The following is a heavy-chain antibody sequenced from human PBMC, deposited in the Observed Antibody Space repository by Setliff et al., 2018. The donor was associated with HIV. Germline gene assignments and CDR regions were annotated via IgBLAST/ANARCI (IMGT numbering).Heavy chain of an antibody. CDR2: ISPSDGST. CDR1: GYTFTSYY. J-gene: IGHJ4*02. D-gene: IGHD3-10*01. CDR3: ARGRKDLTMVRVPNFDY. Sequence: ASVKVSCKASGYTFTSYYMHWVRQAPGQGLEWMGIISPSDGSTNYAQKFLGRVTLTGDTSLNTFYMELTNLRSEDTAFYYCARGRKDLTMVRVPNFDYWGQGTLVTVSS. V-gene: IGHV1-46*01.